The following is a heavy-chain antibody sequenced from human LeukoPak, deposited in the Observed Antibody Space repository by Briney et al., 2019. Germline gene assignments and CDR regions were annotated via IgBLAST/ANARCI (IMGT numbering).Heavy chain of an antibody. CDR3: ARAGSRQWLVDLFDY. V-gene: IGHV3-11*04. D-gene: IGHD6-19*01. J-gene: IGHJ4*02. Sequence: PGGSLRLSCAASGFTFSDYYMSWIRQAPGKGLEWVSYISSSGSTIYYADSVKGRFTSSRDNAKKSLYLQMNSLRAEDTAVYYCARAGSRQWLVDLFDYWGQGTLVTVSS. CDR2: ISSSGSTI. CDR1: GFTFSDYY.